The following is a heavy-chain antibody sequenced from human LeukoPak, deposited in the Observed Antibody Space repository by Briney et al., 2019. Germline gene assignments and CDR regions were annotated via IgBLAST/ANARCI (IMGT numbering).Heavy chain of an antibody. CDR2: ISGSGGST. J-gene: IGHJ3*02. CDR3: AKEVGDYGPPHDAFDI. CDR1: GFTFSNYA. Sequence: GGSLRLSCAASGFTFSNYAMGWVRQTGKGLEWVSGISGSGGSTYYAGSAKGRFTISRDNSKNTLYLQMNSLRADDTAIYNCAKEVGDYGPPHDAFDIWGQGTRVTVSS. D-gene: IGHD4-17*01. V-gene: IGHV3-23*01.